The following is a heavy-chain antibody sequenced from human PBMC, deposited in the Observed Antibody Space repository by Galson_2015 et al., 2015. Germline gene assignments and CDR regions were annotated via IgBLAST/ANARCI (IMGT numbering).Heavy chain of an antibody. CDR1: GFTFSSYA. CDR3: ASPYHYGPRIYYRWFGR. V-gene: IGHV3-23*01. CDR2: ISGSGGNA. J-gene: IGHJ5*02. Sequence: SLRLSCAASGFTFSSYAMSWVRQAPGKGLEWVSAISGSGGNAYYADSVKGRFTISRDNSKNTLSLQMNSLRAEDTAVYYCASPYHYGPRIYYRWFGRPAQGTLLTVS. D-gene: IGHD3-10*01.